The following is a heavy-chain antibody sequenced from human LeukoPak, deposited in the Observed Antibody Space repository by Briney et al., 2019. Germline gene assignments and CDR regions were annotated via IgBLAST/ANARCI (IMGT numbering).Heavy chain of an antibody. J-gene: IGHJ4*02. D-gene: IGHD6-13*01. CDR3: ARGGYSSSWYTGGDFDY. CDR2: INPNSGGT. V-gene: IGHV1-2*04. CDR1: GYSFTSYG. Sequence: ASVKVSCKASGYSFTSYGMHWVRQAPGQGLEWMGWINPNSGGTNYAQKFQGWVTMTRDTSISTAYMELSRLRSDDTAVYYCARGGYSSSWYTGGDFDYWGQGTLVTVSS.